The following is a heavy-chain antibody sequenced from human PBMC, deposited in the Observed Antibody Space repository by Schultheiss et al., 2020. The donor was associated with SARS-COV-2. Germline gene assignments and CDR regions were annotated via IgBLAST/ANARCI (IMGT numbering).Heavy chain of an antibody. D-gene: IGHD7-27*01. CDR3: ARDRGLGMGVDY. CDR2: IYYSGST. CDR1: GGSFSGYY. Sequence: SETLSLTCAVYGGSFSGYYWSWIRQPPGKGLEWIGYIYYSGSTNYNPSLKSRVTMSVDTSKNQFSLKLSSVTAADTAVYYCARDRGLGMGVDYWGQGTLVTVSS. J-gene: IGHJ4*02. V-gene: IGHV4-59*12.